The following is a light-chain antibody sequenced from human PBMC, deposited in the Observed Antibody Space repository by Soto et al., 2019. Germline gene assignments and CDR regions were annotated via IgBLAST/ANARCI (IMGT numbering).Light chain of an antibody. J-gene: IGLJ2*01. V-gene: IGLV2-14*03. CDR2: DVN. Sequence: QSALTQPASVSGSPGQSIAISCNGTSSDIGTYYYVSWYQQHPGKAPKLMLFDVNHRPSGVSDRFFGSKSGNTASLTISGLQAEDEADYYCSSYTTSSSVIFGGGTKLTVL. CDR1: SSDIGTYYY. CDR3: SSYTTSSSVI.